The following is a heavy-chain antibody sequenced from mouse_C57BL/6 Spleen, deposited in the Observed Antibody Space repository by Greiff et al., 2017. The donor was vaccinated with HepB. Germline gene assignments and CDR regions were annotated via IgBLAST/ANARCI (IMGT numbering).Heavy chain of an antibody. D-gene: IGHD1-1*01. CDR1: GFNIKDDY. J-gene: IGHJ3*01. CDR3: ATGYFTTVVAPFDY. CDR2: IDPENGDT. V-gene: IGHV14-4*01. Sequence: VQLQQSGAELVRPGASVKLSCTASGFNIKDDYMHWVKQRPEQGLEWIGWIDPENGDTEYASKFQGKATITADTSSNTAYLQLSSLTSEDTAVYYCATGYFTTVVAPFDYWGQGTLVTVSA.